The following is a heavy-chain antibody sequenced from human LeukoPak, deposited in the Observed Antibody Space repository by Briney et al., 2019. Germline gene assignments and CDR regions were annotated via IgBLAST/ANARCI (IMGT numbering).Heavy chain of an antibody. CDR2: VSYTGRT. D-gene: IGHD4-23*01. J-gene: IGHJ4*02. Sequence: SETLSLTCTVSGGSLSGHYWSWIRQPPGKRLEWIGYVSYTGRTKCNPSLQSRVTISIDTSKSQFSLKLTSVTSADTAVYSCARGRSGYGGDSGVASFDYWGQGTLVTVSS. V-gene: IGHV4-59*11. CDR1: GGSLSGHY. CDR3: ARGRSGYGGDSGVASFDY.